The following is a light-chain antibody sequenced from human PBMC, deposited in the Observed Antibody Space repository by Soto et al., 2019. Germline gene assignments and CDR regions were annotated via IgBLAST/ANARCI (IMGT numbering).Light chain of an antibody. CDR2: TAS. CDR1: QDIRSY. V-gene: IGKV1-9*01. Sequence: IQLTQSPSSLSASVGDRVTITCRASQDIRSYLAWYQQKPGKAPKLLIYTASSLQSGVPSRLSGSGSGTDFALTISSLQPEDSATYDCQQLNRYPLTFGGGTKVEIK. CDR3: QQLNRYPLT. J-gene: IGKJ4*01.